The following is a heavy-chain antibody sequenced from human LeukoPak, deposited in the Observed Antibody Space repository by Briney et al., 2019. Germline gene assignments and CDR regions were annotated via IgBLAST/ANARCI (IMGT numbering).Heavy chain of an antibody. CDR2: IKSKTDGGTT. CDR3: TTDRADTATFDY. V-gene: IGHV3-15*01. CDR1: GFTFSNAW. D-gene: IGHD5-18*01. Sequence: PGGSLRLSCAASGFTFSNAWMSWVRQAPGKGLEWVGRIKSKTDGGTTDYAAPVKGRLTISRDDSKNTLYLQMNSLKTEDTAVYYCTTDRADTATFDYWGQGTLVTVSS. J-gene: IGHJ4*02.